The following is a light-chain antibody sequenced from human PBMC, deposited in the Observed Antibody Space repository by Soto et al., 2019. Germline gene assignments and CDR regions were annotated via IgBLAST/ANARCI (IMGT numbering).Light chain of an antibody. CDR1: SSDVGNYNL. V-gene: IGLV2-23*02. Sequence: QSVLTQPASVSGSPGQSITISCTGTSSDVGNYNLVSWYQQHPGKAPKLIIYATRKRPSGVSNRYSGSKSGNTASLTISGLQDEDEATYHCCSYAGSITFTFGGGTKVTVL. J-gene: IGLJ2*01. CDR3: CSYAGSITFT. CDR2: ATR.